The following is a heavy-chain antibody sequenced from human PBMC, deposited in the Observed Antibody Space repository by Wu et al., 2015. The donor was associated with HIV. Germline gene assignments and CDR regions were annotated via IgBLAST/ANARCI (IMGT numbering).Heavy chain of an antibody. V-gene: IGHV1-2*02. CDR3: ARDFSGFYYYMDV. CDR2: INSKSGDT. J-gene: IGHJ6*03. D-gene: IGHD3-10*01. CDR1: GYTFTGKY. Sequence: QVRLVQSGADVKKPGASVKVSCKASGYTFTGKYIHWVRQAPGQGLEWMGWINSKSGDTNYAQKFQGRVTMTRDTSISTAYMELSRLRSDDTAVYFCARDFSGFYYYMDVWGKGTTVTVSS.